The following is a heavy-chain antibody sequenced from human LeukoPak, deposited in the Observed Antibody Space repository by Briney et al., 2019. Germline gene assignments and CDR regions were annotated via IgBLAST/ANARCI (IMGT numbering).Heavy chain of an antibody. V-gene: IGHV3-7*01. CDR2: IKQDGSEK. J-gene: IGHJ3*02. CDR1: GFTFSSYW. CDR3: ARASSGWYVGAFDI. D-gene: IGHD6-19*01. Sequence: GGSLRLSCAASGFTFSSYWMSWVRQAPGKGLEWVANIKQDGSEKYYVDSVKGRFTISRDNAKNSLYLQMNSLRAEDTAVYYCARASSGWYVGAFDIWGQGTMVTVSS.